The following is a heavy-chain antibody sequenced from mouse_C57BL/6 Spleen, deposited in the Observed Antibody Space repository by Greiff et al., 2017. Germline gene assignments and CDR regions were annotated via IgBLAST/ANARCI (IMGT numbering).Heavy chain of an antibody. CDR1: GYTFTSYW. CDR2: IYPGNSDT. CDR3: TRWDYGSRYFDV. V-gene: IGHV1-5*01. Sequence: EVQLQQSGTVLARPGASVKMSCKTSGYTFTSYWMHWVKQRPGQGLEWIGAIYPGNSDTSYNQKFKGKAKLTAVTSASTAYMELSSLTNEDSAVYYCTRWDYGSRYFDVWGTGTTVTVSS. J-gene: IGHJ1*03. D-gene: IGHD1-1*01.